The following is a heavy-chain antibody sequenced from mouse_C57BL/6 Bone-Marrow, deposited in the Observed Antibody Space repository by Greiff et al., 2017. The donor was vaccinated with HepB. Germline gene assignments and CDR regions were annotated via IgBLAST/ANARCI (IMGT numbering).Heavy chain of an antibody. J-gene: IGHJ2*01. CDR2: ISDGGSYT. CDR1: GFTFSSYA. Sequence: EVKLVESGGGLVKPGGSLKLSCAASGFTFSSYAMSWVRQTPEKRLEWVATISDGGSYTYYPDNVKGRFTISRGNTKNNLYLQMSHLKSEDTAMYYCARGKIYFDYWGQGTTLTVSS. V-gene: IGHV5-4*03. CDR3: ARGKIYFDY.